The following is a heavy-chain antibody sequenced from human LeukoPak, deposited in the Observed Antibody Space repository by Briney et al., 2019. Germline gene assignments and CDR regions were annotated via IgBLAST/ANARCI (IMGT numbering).Heavy chain of an antibody. CDR1: GFTFSNIY. CDR2: IRNNADGGTA. J-gene: IGHJ4*02. CDR3: TTATSVTTSWS. Sequence: PGGSLRLPCAASGFTFSNIYMTWVRQAPGKGLEWVGRIRNNADGGTADYAAPVKGRFTISRDDSKTTLYLQLNSLRAEDTAVYFCTTATSVTTSWSWGQGTLVTVSS. D-gene: IGHD5-24*01. V-gene: IGHV3-15*01.